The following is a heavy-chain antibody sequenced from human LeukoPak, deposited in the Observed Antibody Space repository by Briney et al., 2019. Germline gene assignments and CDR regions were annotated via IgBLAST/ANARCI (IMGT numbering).Heavy chain of an antibody. J-gene: IGHJ4*02. V-gene: IGHV4-59*08. Sequence: SETLSLTCTVSGSSISSYYWSWIRQPPGKGLEWIGYIYYSGSTNYNPSLKSRVTISVDTSKNQFSLKLSSATAADTAVYYCARRYCSGGSCYSSLDYWGQGSLVTVSS. D-gene: IGHD2-15*01. CDR2: IYYSGST. CDR1: GSSISSYY. CDR3: ARRYCSGGSCYSSLDY.